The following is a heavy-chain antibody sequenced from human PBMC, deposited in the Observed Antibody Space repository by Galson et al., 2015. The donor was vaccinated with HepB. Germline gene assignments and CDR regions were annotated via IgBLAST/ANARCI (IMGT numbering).Heavy chain of an antibody. CDR3: AKEGEQWLVRRPYYYFDY. Sequence: SLRLSCAASGFTFSSYWMSWVRQAPGKGLEWVANIKQDGSEKYYVDSVKGRFTISRDNAKNSLYLQMNSLRAEDTAVYYCAKEGEQWLVRRPYYYFDYWGQGTLVTVSS. CDR2: IKQDGSEK. V-gene: IGHV3-7*01. J-gene: IGHJ4*02. D-gene: IGHD6-19*01. CDR1: GFTFSSYW.